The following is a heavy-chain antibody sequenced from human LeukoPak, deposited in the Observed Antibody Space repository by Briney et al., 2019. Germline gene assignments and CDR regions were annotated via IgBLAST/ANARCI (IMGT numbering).Heavy chain of an antibody. Sequence: GASVKVSCKASGGTFSSYAISWVRQAPGQGLEWMGGIILIFGTANYAQKFQGRVTITADESTSTAYMELSSLRSEDTAVYYCARPYYDSSGYYSLDAFDIWGQGTMVTVSS. J-gene: IGHJ3*02. D-gene: IGHD3-22*01. V-gene: IGHV1-69*13. CDR3: ARPYYDSSGYYSLDAFDI. CDR1: GGTFSSYA. CDR2: IILIFGTA.